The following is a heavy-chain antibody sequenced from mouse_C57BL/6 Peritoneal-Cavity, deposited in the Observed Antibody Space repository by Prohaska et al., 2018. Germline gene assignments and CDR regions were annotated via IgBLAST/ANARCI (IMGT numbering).Heavy chain of an antibody. CDR1: GFPITSGYY. CDR2: ITHIVET. V-gene: IGHV12-3*01. CDR3: AGYGAGYWDFGV. J-gene: IGHJ1*03. D-gene: IGHD4-1*01. Sequence: QMQLQVSGPALVKPSQSLFLTCSITGFPITSGYYWIWIRQSPGKPLEWMGYITHIVETFYNPSLQSPISITRETSKNQFFLQLCSVTTEETALYYKAGYGAGYWDFGVWGTGTTV.